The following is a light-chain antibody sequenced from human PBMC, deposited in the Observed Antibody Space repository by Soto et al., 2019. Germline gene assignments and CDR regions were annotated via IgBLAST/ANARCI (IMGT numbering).Light chain of an antibody. CDR2: GNS. J-gene: IGLJ1*01. Sequence: QAVLTQPPSVSGAPGQRVTISCTGSSSNIGAGYDVHWYQQLPGTAPKLLIYGNSNRPSGVPDRFSGSKSGTSASLAITGLQAEDEADYYGQSYDSSSPYVFGSGTKLTVL. CDR1: SSNIGAGYD. CDR3: QSYDSSSPYV. V-gene: IGLV1-40*01.